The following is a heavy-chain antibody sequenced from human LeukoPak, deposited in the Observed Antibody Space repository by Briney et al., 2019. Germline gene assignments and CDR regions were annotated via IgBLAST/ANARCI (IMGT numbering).Heavy chain of an antibody. J-gene: IGHJ4*02. Sequence: PGGSLRLSCAASGFTFNTYAMSWVRQAPGKGLEWVSTISGSGGSTYYADSVKGRFTISRDSSRNTVYLQMDSLRPDDMGVYYCVRDVKYYFGSGTYRWGQGTLVTVSS. CDR2: ISGSGGST. V-gene: IGHV3-23*01. D-gene: IGHD3-10*01. CDR1: GFTFNTYA. CDR3: VRDVKYYFGSGTYR.